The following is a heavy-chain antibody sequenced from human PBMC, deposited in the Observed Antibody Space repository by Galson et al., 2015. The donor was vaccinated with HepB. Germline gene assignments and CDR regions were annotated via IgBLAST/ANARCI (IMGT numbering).Heavy chain of an antibody. D-gene: IGHD6-13*01. Sequence: SVKVSCKASGYSITSHGIFWVRQAPGQGLEWMGWISTYNDRTNYAQKFQGRVALTTDTSTSTVYLEIKSLRYDDTAVYYCARGPHGTVEDYWGQGTLVIVSS. V-gene: IGHV1-18*01. CDR2: ISTYNDRT. CDR3: ARGPHGTVEDY. J-gene: IGHJ4*02. CDR1: GYSITSHG.